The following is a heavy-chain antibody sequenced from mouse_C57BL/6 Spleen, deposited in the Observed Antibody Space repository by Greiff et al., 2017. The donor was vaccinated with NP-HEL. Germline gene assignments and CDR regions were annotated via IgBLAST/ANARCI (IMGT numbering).Heavy chain of an antibody. V-gene: IGHV1-81*01. Sequence: VQLQQSGAELARPGASVKLSCKASGYTFTSYGISWVKQRTGQGLEWIGEIYPRSGNTYYNEKFKGKATLTADKSSSTAYMELRSLTSEDSAVYFWARSRQGIVIVLRGDYWGQGTTLTVSS. CDR3: ARSRQGIVIVLRGDY. CDR2: IYPRSGNT. D-gene: IGHD1-1*01. J-gene: IGHJ2*01. CDR1: GYTFTSYG.